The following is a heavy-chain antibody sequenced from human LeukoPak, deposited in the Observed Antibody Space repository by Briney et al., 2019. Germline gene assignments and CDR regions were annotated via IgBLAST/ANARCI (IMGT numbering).Heavy chain of an antibody. CDR3: ARALGIVYSRPFDY. V-gene: IGHV1-3*01. Sequence: GASVKVSCKASGGTFSSYAISWVRQAPGQRLEWMGWILAGNGNTKYSQRFQGRVTITRDTSARTAYMELSSLKSEDTAVYYCARALGIVYSRPFDYWGQGTLVTVSS. D-gene: IGHD3-22*01. CDR2: ILAGNGNT. J-gene: IGHJ4*02. CDR1: GGTFSSYA.